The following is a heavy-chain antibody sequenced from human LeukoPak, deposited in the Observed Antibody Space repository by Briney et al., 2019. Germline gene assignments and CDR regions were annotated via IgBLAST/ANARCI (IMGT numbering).Heavy chain of an antibody. CDR2: IYHSGST. Sequence: SETLSLTCTVSGYSITSGYYWGWIRQPPGKGLEWIGNIYHSGSTSYNPSLESRVTISLDTSNNQFSLKLTSLTAADTAMYYCARAKEWLVPYYFDYWGQGTLVTVSS. V-gene: IGHV4-38-2*02. CDR1: GYSITSGYY. CDR3: ARAKEWLVPYYFDY. D-gene: IGHD6-19*01. J-gene: IGHJ4*02.